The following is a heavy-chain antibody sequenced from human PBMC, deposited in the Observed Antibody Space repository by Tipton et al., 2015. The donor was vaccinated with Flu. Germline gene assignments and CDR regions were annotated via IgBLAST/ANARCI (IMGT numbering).Heavy chain of an antibody. CDR1: GFTFSSYW. J-gene: IGHJ3*02. Sequence: GSLRLSCAASGFTFSSYWMHWVRQAPGKGLVWVSRINSDGSSTTYADSVKGRFTISRDNAKNTLYLQTNSLRAEDTAVYYCAREIAVTGTNAFDIWGQGTMVTVSS. CDR3: AREIAVTGTNAFDI. V-gene: IGHV3-74*01. CDR2: INSDGSST. D-gene: IGHD6-13*01.